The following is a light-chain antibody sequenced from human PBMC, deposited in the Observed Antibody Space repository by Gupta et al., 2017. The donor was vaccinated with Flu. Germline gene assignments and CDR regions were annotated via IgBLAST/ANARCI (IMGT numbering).Light chain of an antibody. CDR1: QSVGSD. CDR3: QQYNYWRT. CDR2: RAS. J-gene: IGKJ1*01. V-gene: IGKV3-15*01. Sequence: EIMMTQSPATLSVSPGERATLFCRASQSVGSDLAWYQQKPGQAPRLLIHRASTRVTGIPARFSGSGSGSEFTLTISSLQSEDFAVYYCQQYNYWRTFGPGTKVELK.